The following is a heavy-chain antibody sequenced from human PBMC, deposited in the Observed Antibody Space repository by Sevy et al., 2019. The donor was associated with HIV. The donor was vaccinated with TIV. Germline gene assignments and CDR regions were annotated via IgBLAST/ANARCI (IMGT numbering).Heavy chain of an antibody. D-gene: IGHD3-10*01. Sequence: ASVKVSCKASGFSFSSYGFTWVRQAPGQGLEWMAWIGVYNGNSNSAQRLQGRVTLTTDTSTSTVYMELSGLKSDDTAVYNYARVPTYYYGSSTYFDYWGQGTPVTVSS. CDR1: GFSFSSYG. CDR3: ARVPTYYYGSSTYFDY. CDR2: IGVYNGNS. J-gene: IGHJ4*02. V-gene: IGHV1-18*01.